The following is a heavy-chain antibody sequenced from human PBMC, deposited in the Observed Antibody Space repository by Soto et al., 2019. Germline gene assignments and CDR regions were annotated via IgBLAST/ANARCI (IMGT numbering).Heavy chain of an antibody. CDR2: ISGSGGST. V-gene: IGHV3-23*01. Sequence: GVSLILSWAASGCTFSSYAMSWVRPAPGKGLEWVSAISGSGGSTYYADSGKGRFTITRDKSKNTLYLKMNSLRAEDTAVYYWAKGRDYDFWSGYYTYYYYYGMDVWGQGTTVTVSS. CDR1: GCTFSSYA. D-gene: IGHD3-3*01. CDR3: AKGRDYDFWSGYYTYYYYYGMDV. J-gene: IGHJ6*02.